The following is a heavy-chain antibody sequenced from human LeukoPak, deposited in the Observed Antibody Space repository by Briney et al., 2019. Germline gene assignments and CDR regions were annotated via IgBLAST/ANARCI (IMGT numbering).Heavy chain of an antibody. J-gene: IGHJ4*02. D-gene: IGHD2-2*01. CDR3: ARDYCSSTSCLFDY. CDR1: GYTFTNYG. Sequence: GASVKVSCKASGYTFTNYGISWVRQAPGQGLEWMGRINPNSGDANYAQKFQGRVTMTRDTSISTAYVELSRLRSDDTAVYYCARDYCSSTSCLFDYWGQGTLVTVSS. V-gene: IGHV1-2*06. CDR2: INPNSGDA.